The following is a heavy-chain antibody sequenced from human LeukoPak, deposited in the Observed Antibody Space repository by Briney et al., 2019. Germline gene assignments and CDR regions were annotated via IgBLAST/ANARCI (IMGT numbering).Heavy chain of an antibody. D-gene: IGHD1-26*01. CDR2: ISGSGTST. CDR3: AKGRGSPYYFEY. V-gene: IGHV3-23*01. J-gene: IGHJ4*02. Sequence: GGSLRLSCAASRFTFSSYSMNWVRQAPGKGLEWVSAISGSGTSTYHADSVKGRFTISRDNSKNTVYLQMNSLRAEDTAVYYCAKGRGSPYYFEYWGQGTLVTVSS. CDR1: RFTFSSYS.